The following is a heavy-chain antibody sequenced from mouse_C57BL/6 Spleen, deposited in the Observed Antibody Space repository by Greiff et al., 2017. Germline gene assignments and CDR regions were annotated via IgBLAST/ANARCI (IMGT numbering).Heavy chain of an antibody. Sequence: QVQLQQPGAELVRPGSSVKLSCKASGYTFTSYWMHWVKQRPIQGLEWIGNIDTSDSETHYNQKFKDKATLTVDKSSSTAYMQLSSLTSEDSAVYYCAREGVTKGFAYRGQGTLVTVSA. CDR2: IDTSDSET. D-gene: IGHD2-2*01. V-gene: IGHV1-52*01. J-gene: IGHJ3*01. CDR1: GYTFTSYW. CDR3: AREGVTKGFAY.